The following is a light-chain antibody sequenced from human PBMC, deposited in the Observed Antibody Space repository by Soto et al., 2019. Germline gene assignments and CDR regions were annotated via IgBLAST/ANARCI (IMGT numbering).Light chain of an antibody. CDR3: QSHDSSLSGPLVV. J-gene: IGLJ2*01. CDR1: SSNIGAGYD. CDR2: GNS. V-gene: IGLV1-40*01. Sequence: QSVLTQPPSVSGAPGQRVTISCTGSSSNIGAGYDVHWYQQLPGTAPKLLIYGNSNRPSGVPDRFSGSKSGTSASLAITGLQAEDEADYYCQSHDSSLSGPLVVFGGGTKVTVL.